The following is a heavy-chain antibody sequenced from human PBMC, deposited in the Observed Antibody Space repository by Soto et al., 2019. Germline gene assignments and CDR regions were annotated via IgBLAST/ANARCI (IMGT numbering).Heavy chain of an antibody. D-gene: IGHD5-12*01. CDR1: GGTFSSYT. J-gene: IGHJ2*01. CDR3: ARGNHRWLELWYFDL. Sequence: QVQLVQSGAEVKKPGSSVTVSCKASGGTFSSYTISWVRQAPGQGLEWMGGIIPIFGTANYAQKFQGRVTITEDNSTRTAYMELSSLRSKDTAVYYCARGNHRWLELWYFDLWGRGTLVTVSS. V-gene: IGHV1-69*14. CDR2: IIPIFGTA.